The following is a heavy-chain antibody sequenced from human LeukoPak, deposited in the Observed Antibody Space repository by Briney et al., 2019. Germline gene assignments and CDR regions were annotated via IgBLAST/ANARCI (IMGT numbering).Heavy chain of an antibody. CDR3: ARQRIAEYGACVSDY. Sequence: SETLSLTCTVSGGSISSGDYYWSWLRQPPGKGLEWIGYTYYSGSTYYNPSLKLRVTISVDTYKNQCSLKLSSVTAADTAVYFCARQRIAEYGACVSDYWGQGTLVTVSS. CDR1: GGSISSGDYY. V-gene: IGHV4-30-4*01. D-gene: IGHD4-17*01. J-gene: IGHJ4*02. CDR2: TYYSGST.